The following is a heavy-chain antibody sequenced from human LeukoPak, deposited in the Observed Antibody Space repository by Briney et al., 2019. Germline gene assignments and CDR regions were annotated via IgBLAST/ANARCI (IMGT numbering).Heavy chain of an antibody. CDR2: FYNSGSS. Sequence: SETLSLTCTVSGGSISDYYRGWIRQPPGKGLEWIGYFYNSGSSTYNPSLKSRVTISADTSKNQFSLKLNSVTAADTAVYYCTRGARWLIDYWGQGILVTVSS. V-gene: IGHV4-59*01. D-gene: IGHD3-16*01. CDR1: GGSISDYY. CDR3: TRGARWLIDY. J-gene: IGHJ4*02.